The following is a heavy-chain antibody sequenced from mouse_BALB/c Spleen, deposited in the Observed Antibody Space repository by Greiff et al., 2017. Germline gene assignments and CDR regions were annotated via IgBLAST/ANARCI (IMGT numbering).Heavy chain of an antibody. V-gene: IGHV5-17*02. CDR3: ARGANWAWFAY. J-gene: IGHJ3*01. Sequence: EVKLMESGGGLVKPGGSLKLSCAASGFTFSSFGMHWVRQAPEKGLEWVAYISSGSSTIYYADTVKGRFTISRDNPKNTLFLQMTSLRSEDTAMYYCARGANWAWFAYWGQGTLVTVSA. CDR1: GFTFSSFG. D-gene: IGHD4-1*01. CDR2: ISSGSSTI.